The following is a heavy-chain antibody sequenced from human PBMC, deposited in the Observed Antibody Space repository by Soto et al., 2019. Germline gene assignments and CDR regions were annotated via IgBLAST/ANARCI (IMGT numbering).Heavy chain of an antibody. Sequence: LRLSCAASGFTFSSYAMSWVRQAPGKGLEWVSAISGSGGSTYYADSVKGRFTISRDNSKNTLYLQMNSLRAEDTAVYYCANDGLGYCSGGSCYPFDYWGQGTLVTVSS. CDR2: ISGSGGST. D-gene: IGHD2-15*01. CDR3: ANDGLGYCSGGSCYPFDY. J-gene: IGHJ4*02. CDR1: GFTFSSYA. V-gene: IGHV3-23*01.